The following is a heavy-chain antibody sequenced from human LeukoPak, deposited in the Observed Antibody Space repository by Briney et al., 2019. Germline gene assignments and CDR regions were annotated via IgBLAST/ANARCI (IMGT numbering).Heavy chain of an antibody. D-gene: IGHD3-22*01. CDR3: ARSITMMAPFDY. CDR2: IYFSGGT. V-gene: IGHV4-59*08. CDR1: GGSISGSY. J-gene: IGHJ4*02. Sequence: PSETLSLTCTVSGGSISGSYWSWIRQPPGEGLEWIGDIYFSGGTNYNPSLKSRVILSVDTSKSQFSLKLNSVTAADTAIYYCARSITMMAPFDYWGQGTLVTVSS.